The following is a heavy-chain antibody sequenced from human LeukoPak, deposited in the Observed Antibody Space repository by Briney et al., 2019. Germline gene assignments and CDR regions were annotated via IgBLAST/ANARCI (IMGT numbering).Heavy chain of an antibody. CDR2: ISAYNGNT. V-gene: IGHV1-18*01. CDR1: GYTFTSYG. CDR3: ASNVRYYYDSSGYYPFDY. Sequence: GASVKVSCKASGYTFTSYGISWVRQAPGQGIEWMGWISAYNGNTNYAQKLQGRVTMTRDTSTSTAYMELRSLRSDDTAVYYCASNVRYYYDSSGYYPFDYWGQGTLVTVSS. D-gene: IGHD3-22*01. J-gene: IGHJ4*02.